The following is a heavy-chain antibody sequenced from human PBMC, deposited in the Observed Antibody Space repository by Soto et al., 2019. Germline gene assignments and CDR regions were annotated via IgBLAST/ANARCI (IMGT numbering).Heavy chain of an antibody. CDR2: ISSSSSYI. Sequence: GGSLRLSCAASGFTFSSYSMNWVRQAPGKGLEWVSSISSSSSYIYYADSVKGRFTISRDNAKNSLYLQMNSLRAEDTAVYYCARDPGGYCSSTSCYVGYWGQGTLVTVSS. CDR3: ARDPGGYCSSTSCYVGY. D-gene: IGHD2-2*01. J-gene: IGHJ4*02. V-gene: IGHV3-21*01. CDR1: GFTFSSYS.